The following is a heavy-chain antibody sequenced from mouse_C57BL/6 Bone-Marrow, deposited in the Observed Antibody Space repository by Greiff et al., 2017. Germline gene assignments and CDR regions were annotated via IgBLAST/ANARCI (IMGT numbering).Heavy chain of an antibody. CDR2: IDPNSGGT. CDR3: ARSRWLLPYYFDY. V-gene: IGHV1-72*01. Sequence: QVQLQQPGAELVKPGASVTLSCKASGYTFTSYWMHWVKQRPGRGLEWIGRIDPNSGGTKYNEKFKSKATLTVASPSSTAYMQLSSLTSEDSAVYYCARSRWLLPYYFDYWGQGTTLTVSS. CDR1: GYTFTSYW. D-gene: IGHD2-3*01. J-gene: IGHJ2*01.